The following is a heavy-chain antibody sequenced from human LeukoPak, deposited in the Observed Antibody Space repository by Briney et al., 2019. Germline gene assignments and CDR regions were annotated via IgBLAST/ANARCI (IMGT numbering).Heavy chain of an antibody. CDR2: IYPGDSVT. CDR3: ARLNVEGYYYMDV. Sequence: GESLKISCKGSGYSFTSYWIGWVRQMPGKGLECMGIIYPGDSVTRYSPSFQGQVTISADKSISTAYLQWSSLKASDTAMYYCARLNVEGYYYMDVWGKGTTVTVSS. V-gene: IGHV5-51*01. J-gene: IGHJ6*03. D-gene: IGHD2-21*01. CDR1: GYSFTSYW.